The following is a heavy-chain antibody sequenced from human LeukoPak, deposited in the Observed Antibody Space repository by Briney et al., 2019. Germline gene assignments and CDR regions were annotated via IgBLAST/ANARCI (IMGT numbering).Heavy chain of an antibody. CDR2: IGGNSGIQT. CDR1: GFAFSNCG. CDR3: AKERMYNNGWFSP. D-gene: IGHD1-14*01. V-gene: IGHV3-23*01. J-gene: IGHJ5*02. Sequence: PGRSLRLSCAASGFAFSNCGMGWVRQAPGGGLEWVSSIGGNSGIQTYYADSVKGRFTIPRDNSKDTLYLQMDSLRAEDTAVYYCAKERMYNNGWFSPWGQGTLVTVSS.